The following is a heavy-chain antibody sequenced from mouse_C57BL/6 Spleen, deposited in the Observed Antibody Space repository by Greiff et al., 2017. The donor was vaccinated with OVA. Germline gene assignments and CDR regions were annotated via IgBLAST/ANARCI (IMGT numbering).Heavy chain of an antibody. CDR2: ISYDGSN. CDR3: ARDGYYGSSYGAMDY. Sequence: EESGPGLVKPSQSLSLTCSVTGYSITSGYYWHWIRQFPGNKLEWMGYISYDGSNNYNPSLKNRISITRDTSKNQFFLKLNSVTTEDTATYYCARDGYYGSSYGAMDYWGQGTSVTVSS. CDR1: GYSITSGYY. V-gene: IGHV3-6*01. D-gene: IGHD1-1*01. J-gene: IGHJ4*01.